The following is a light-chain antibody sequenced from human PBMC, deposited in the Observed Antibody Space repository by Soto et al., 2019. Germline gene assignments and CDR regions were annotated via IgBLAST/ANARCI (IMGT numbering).Light chain of an antibody. J-gene: IGLJ2*01. CDR3: SSYTSSSPL. V-gene: IGLV2-14*01. CDR1: SSDVGDYNY. CDR2: DVS. Sequence: QSVLTQPASVSGSPGQSITISFTGTSSDVGDYNYVSWYQQHPGKAPKLMIYDVSNRPSGVSNRFSGSKSGNTASLTISGLQAEDEADYYCSSYTSSSPLFGGGTKLTVL.